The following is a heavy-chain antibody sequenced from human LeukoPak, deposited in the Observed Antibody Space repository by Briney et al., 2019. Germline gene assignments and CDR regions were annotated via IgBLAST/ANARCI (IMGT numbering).Heavy chain of an antibody. V-gene: IGHV4-59*11. J-gene: IGHJ5*02. CDR2: IYYSGST. Sequence: PSETLSLTCTVSGGSISSHYWSWIRQPPGKGLEWIGYIYYSGSTNYNPSLKSRVTTSVDTSKNQFSLKLSSVTAADTAVYYCARVLPDCSGGSCYSGGWFDPWGQGTLVTVSS. D-gene: IGHD2-15*01. CDR3: ARVLPDCSGGSCYSGGWFDP. CDR1: GGSISSHY.